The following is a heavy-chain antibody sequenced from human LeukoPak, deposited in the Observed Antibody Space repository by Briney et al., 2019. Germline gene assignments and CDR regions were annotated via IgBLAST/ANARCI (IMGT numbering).Heavy chain of an antibody. Sequence: PGGSLRLSCAPSGFTVSNAWMSWVRQAPGKGLEWVGRIKSKTDGGTTDYAAPVKGRFTISRDDSKNTLYLQMNSLKTEDTAVYYCTTYRSGSYWYRFDYWGQGTLVTVSS. CDR3: TTYRSGSYWYRFDY. CDR2: IKSKTDGGTT. J-gene: IGHJ4*02. D-gene: IGHD3-10*01. V-gene: IGHV3-15*01. CDR1: GFTVSNAW.